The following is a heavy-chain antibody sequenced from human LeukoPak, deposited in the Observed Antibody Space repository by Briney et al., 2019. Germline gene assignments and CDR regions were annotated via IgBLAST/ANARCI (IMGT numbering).Heavy chain of an antibody. CDR3: ARDEGVRGARLFDP. CDR2: IYPSGST. Sequence: PSETLSLTCTVSGGSISSYYWSWIRQPAGKGLECIGRIYPSGSTNYNPSLKSRVTMSVDTSKNQFSLKLSSVTAADTAVYYCARDEGVRGARLFDPWGQGTLLTVSS. V-gene: IGHV4-4*07. D-gene: IGHD3-10*01. CDR1: GGSISSYY. J-gene: IGHJ5*02.